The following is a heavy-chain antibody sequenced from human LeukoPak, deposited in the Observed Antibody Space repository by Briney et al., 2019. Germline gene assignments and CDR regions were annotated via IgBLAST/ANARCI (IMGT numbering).Heavy chain of an antibody. CDR2: IYYSGST. D-gene: IGHD3-10*01. V-gene: IGHV4-39*07. CDR1: GGSISSSSYY. J-gene: IGHJ6*03. Sequence: SETLSLTCTVSGGSISSSSYYWGWIRQPPGKGLEWIGSIYYSGSTYYNPSLKSRVTISLVKSKNQFSLKLSSVTAADTAMYYCAQYYSGSTYYYMDVWGKGTTVTISS. CDR3: AQYYSGSTYYYMDV.